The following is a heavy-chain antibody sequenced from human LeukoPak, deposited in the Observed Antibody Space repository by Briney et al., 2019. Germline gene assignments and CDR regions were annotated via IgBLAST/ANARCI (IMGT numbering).Heavy chain of an antibody. J-gene: IGHJ5*01. V-gene: IGHV3-74*01. CDR3: VRDWDHFDFDS. CDR1: GFTFSNYW. CDR2: IKGDGSHT. D-gene: IGHD3-9*01. Sequence: GGSLRLSCAASGFTFSNYWMHWVRQAPGKGLVWVSRIKGDGSHTIYADSVKGRFTISRDNAKDTLYLQMKSLRAEDTAVYYCVRDWDHFDFDSWGQGTLVTVSS.